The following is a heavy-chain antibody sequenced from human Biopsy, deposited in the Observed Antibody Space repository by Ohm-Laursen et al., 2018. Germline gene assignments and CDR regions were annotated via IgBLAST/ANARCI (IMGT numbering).Heavy chain of an antibody. D-gene: IGHD2-15*01. CDR1: KFTVRTNS. Sequence: SLRLSCAASKFTVRTNSMSWVRLAPGKGLEWVSVIYAGATTYYPDSVKGRFTISRDNSRNTVYLQMDSVRGEDTAVYFCARGSGSGFYFDQWGQGTLVTVSS. V-gene: IGHV3-66*01. CDR3: ARGSGSGFYFDQ. J-gene: IGHJ4*02. CDR2: IYAGATT.